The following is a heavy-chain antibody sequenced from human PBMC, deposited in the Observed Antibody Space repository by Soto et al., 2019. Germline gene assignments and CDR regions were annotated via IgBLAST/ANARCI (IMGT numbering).Heavy chain of an antibody. CDR1: GYTFTSYV. Sequence: QVQLVQSGAEVKKPGASVKVSCKASGYTFTSYVISWVRQAPGQGLEWMGWISAYNGNTNSAQKFQGRVTMTTDTSTSTAYMELRSLRSDDTDVYYCARLVRERWYSGSYYASDIWGQGTMVTVSS. J-gene: IGHJ3*02. D-gene: IGHD1-26*01. CDR2: ISAYNGNT. CDR3: ARLVRERWYSGSYYASDI. V-gene: IGHV1-18*01.